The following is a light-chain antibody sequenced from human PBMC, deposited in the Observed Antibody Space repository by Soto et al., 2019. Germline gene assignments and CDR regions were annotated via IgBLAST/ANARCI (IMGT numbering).Light chain of an antibody. V-gene: IGKV1-27*01. CDR3: HKYNSAPRT. CDR1: QGISND. CDR2: AAS. Sequence: DIQMTQSPSSLSASVGDRATITCRASQGISNDLAWYQQKPGKVPKLLIYAASTLQSGVPSRFSGSGSGTEFTLTISSLQPEDVATYYCHKYNSAPRTFGQGTKVEI. J-gene: IGKJ1*01.